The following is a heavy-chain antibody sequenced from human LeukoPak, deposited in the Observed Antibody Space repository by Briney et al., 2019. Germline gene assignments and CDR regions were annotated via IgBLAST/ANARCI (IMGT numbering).Heavy chain of an antibody. CDR2: ISYDGSNK. Sequence: GGSLRLSCVASGFTFSSYGMHWVRQAPGKGLEWVAVISYDGSNKYYADSVKGRFTISRDNSKNTLYLQMNSLRAEDTAVYYCAKDEEGYFDYWGQGTLVTVSS. CDR3: AKDEEGYFDY. CDR1: GFTFSSYG. V-gene: IGHV3-30*18. J-gene: IGHJ4*02.